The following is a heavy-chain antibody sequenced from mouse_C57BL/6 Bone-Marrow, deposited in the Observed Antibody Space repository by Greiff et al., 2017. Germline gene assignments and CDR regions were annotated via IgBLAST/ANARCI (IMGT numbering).Heavy chain of an antibody. Sequence: EVQGVESGGGLVKPGGSLKLSCAASGFTFSSYAMSWVRQTPETRLEWVATISDGGSYTYYPDNVKGRFTISRDNAKNNLYLQMSHLKSDDTAMYYGARDGYYAMDYWGQGTSVTVSS. CDR2: ISDGGSYT. CDR3: ARDGYYAMDY. J-gene: IGHJ4*01. CDR1: GFTFSSYA. V-gene: IGHV5-4*01.